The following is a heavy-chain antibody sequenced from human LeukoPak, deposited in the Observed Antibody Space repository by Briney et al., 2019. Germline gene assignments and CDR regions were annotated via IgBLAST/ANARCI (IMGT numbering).Heavy chain of an antibody. J-gene: IGHJ4*02. CDR2: IWYDGSNK. CDR1: GFTFSSYG. Sequence: GGSLRLSCVVAGFTFSSYGMHWVRQAPGKGLEWVALIWYDGSNKYYADSVKGRFTISRDNSKNTLYLQMNSLRADDTAVYYCARGSDYGDYVNYWGQGTLVTVSS. CDR3: ARGSDYGDYVNY. D-gene: IGHD4-17*01. V-gene: IGHV3-33*01.